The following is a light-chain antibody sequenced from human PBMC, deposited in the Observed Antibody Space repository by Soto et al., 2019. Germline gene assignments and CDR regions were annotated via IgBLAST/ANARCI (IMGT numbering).Light chain of an antibody. CDR2: EVT. CDR3: YSFTGISTSLFV. V-gene: IGLV2-23*02. CDR1: SRDIGTSNL. J-gene: IGLJ1*01. Sequence: QSVLTQPASVSGSPGQSITISCTGSSRDIGTSNLVSWYQQYPGKAPKLIIYEVTKRPSGISYRFSGSESGNTASLTISGLQPEDEATYYCYSFTGISTSLFVFRTGTKVTVL.